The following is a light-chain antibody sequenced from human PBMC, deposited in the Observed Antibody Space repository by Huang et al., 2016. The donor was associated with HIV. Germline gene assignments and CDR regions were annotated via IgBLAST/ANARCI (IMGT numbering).Light chain of an antibody. V-gene: IGKV2-30*01. J-gene: IGKJ1*01. CDR2: KGS. Sequence: VVMTQSPLSLPVTLGQPASISCRSSQSLVYIDGNTYLSWFQQRPGQSPRRLIYKGSNRDSGCPDRFRGSGSGTDFTLKISRVEAEDVGIYYCMQGTHWPPWTFGQGTKVEIK. CDR1: QSLVYIDGNTY. CDR3: MQGTHWPPWT.